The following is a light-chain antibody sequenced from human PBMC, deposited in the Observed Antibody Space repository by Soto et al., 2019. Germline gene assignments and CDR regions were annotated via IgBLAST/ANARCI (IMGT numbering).Light chain of an antibody. J-gene: IGKJ4*01. Sequence: EIVLTQSPATLPLSPGERATLSCRASQSVSKYFAWYQQKPGQAPRLLIHDASNRATVIPARFSGSGSGTDFTLTISSLEPEDFGVYYCQQRSNWPQITFGGGTKVEIK. V-gene: IGKV3-11*01. CDR3: QQRSNWPQIT. CDR2: DAS. CDR1: QSVSKY.